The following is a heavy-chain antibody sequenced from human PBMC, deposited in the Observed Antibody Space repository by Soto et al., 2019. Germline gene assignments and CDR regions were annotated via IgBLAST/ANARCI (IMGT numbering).Heavy chain of an antibody. CDR1: GGTFSSYA. CDR3: AKIEDDFWSGYYQEILNVDF. D-gene: IGHD3-3*01. V-gene: IGHV1-69*13. CDR2: IIPIFGTA. J-gene: IGHJ4*02. Sequence: WASVKVCCEASGGTFSSYAISWVRQAPGQGLEWMGGIIPIFGTANYAQKFQGRVTITADESTSTAYMELSSLRSEDTAVYYCAKIEDDFWSGYYQEILNVDFWGQGTLVTVSS.